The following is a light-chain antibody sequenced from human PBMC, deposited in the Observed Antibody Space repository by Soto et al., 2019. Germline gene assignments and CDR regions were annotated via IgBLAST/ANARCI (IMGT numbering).Light chain of an antibody. CDR1: SSDVGRYNY. J-gene: IGLJ2*01. Sequence: QSVLTEPASVCGSPGQSITISCTGTSSDVGRYNYVSWYQQHPGKAPKLMIYDVNNRPSGVSNRFSGSKSSNTASLTISGLQAEDEAGYYCCSYTSSNTLVFGGGTKLTVL. CDR3: CSYTSSNTLV. CDR2: DVN. V-gene: IGLV2-14*01.